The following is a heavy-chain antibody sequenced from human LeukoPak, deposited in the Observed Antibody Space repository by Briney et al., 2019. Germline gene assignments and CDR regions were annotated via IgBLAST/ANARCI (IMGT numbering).Heavy chain of an antibody. V-gene: IGHV4-30-2*01. CDR1: GGSISSGGYS. CDR2: INHSGST. CDR3: ARAPGIAAPDY. D-gene: IGHD6-13*01. J-gene: IGHJ4*02. Sequence: SQTLSLTCAVSGGSISSGGYSWSWIRQPPGKGLEWIGEINHSGSTNYNPSLKSRVTISVDTSKNQFSLKLSSVTAADTAVYYCARAPGIAAPDYWGQGTLVTVSS.